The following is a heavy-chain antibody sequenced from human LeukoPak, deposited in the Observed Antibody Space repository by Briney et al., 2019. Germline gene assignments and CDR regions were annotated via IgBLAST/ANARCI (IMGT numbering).Heavy chain of an antibody. V-gene: IGHV1-18*01. Sequence: ASVKVSCKASGYTFTSYGISWVRQAPGQGLEWMGWISAYNGNTNYAQKPQGRVTMTTDTSTSTAYMELRSLRSDDTAVYYCARDNRPYSSGWYPDYWGQGTLVTVSS. CDR3: ARDNRPYSSGWYPDY. D-gene: IGHD6-19*01. CDR1: GYTFTSYG. CDR2: ISAYNGNT. J-gene: IGHJ4*02.